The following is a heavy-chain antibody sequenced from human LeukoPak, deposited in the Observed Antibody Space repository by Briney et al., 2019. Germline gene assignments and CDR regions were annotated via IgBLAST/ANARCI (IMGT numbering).Heavy chain of an antibody. J-gene: IGHJ4*02. Sequence: QPGRSLRLSCVASGFTFSGYGMHWVRRAPGKGLEWVAVISYDGSNKYYPDSVKGRFTISRDNSKNTLYLQMNSLRAEDTAVYYCAKDSYYHYYFDYWGQGTLVTVSS. CDR1: GFTFSGYG. D-gene: IGHD3-10*01. CDR2: ISYDGSNK. CDR3: AKDSYYHYYFDY. V-gene: IGHV3-30*18.